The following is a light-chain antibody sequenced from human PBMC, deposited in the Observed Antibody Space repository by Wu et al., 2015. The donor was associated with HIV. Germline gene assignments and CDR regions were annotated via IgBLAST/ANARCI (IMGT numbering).Light chain of an antibody. Sequence: EIVMTQSPATLSVSPGERATLSCRASQSVSSNLAWYQQKPGQVPRLLIYGASTRATGIPARISGSGSGTEFTLTVSSLQSEDFAVYYCQQYNTWPRTFGQGTKV. CDR2: GAS. CDR1: QSVSSN. CDR3: QQYNTWPRT. J-gene: IGKJ1*01. V-gene: IGKV3-15*01.